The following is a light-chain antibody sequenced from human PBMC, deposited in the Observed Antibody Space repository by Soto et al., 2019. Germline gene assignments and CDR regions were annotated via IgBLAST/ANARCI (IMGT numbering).Light chain of an antibody. V-gene: IGKV3-11*01. CDR3: QPRNYWPPT. Sequence: EIVLTQSPATLSLSPGDRATLSCRASQSVGNDLVWYHQKRGQAPRVLNYYASNRATGIPARFSGSGSGTDYTLTISGSQFVDCVFYYFQPRNYWPPTFGGGTRVEIK. CDR2: YAS. CDR1: QSVGND. J-gene: IGKJ4*01.